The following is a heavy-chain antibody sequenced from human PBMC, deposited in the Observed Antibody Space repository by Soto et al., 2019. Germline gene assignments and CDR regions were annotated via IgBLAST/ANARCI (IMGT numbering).Heavy chain of an antibody. D-gene: IGHD3-22*01. CDR3: AKDLYYYDSSGYYPGSDY. CDR2: ISGSGGST. Sequence: GGSLRLSCAASGFTFSSYAMSWVRQAPGKXLEWVSAISGSGGSTYYADSVKGRFTISRDNSKNTLYLQMNSLRAEDTAVYYCAKDLYYYDSSGYYPGSDYWGQGTLVTVSS. J-gene: IGHJ4*02. CDR1: GFTFSSYA. V-gene: IGHV3-23*01.